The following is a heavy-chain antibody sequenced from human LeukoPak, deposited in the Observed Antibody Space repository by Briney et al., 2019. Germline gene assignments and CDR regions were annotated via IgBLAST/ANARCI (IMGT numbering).Heavy chain of an antibody. D-gene: IGHD6-19*01. V-gene: IGHV3-21*01. J-gene: IGHJ4*02. CDR3: ARVVSVASYYFDF. CDR2: ISSGSSYT. CDR1: GLTFGSYT. Sequence: GGSLRLSCAVSGLTFGSYTMNWVRQAPGKGLEWVSSISSGSSYTLYADSVKGRFTISRDNAKNSLFLQMDSLRPSDTAVYYCARVVSVASYYFDFWGQGTLVTVSS.